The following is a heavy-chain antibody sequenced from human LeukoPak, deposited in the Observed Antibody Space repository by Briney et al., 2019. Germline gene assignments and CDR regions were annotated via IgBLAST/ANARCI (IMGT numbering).Heavy chain of an antibody. J-gene: IGHJ4*02. CDR3: ARSSYYDILTASDY. V-gene: IGHV3-48*01. CDR1: GFTFSSYS. D-gene: IGHD3-9*01. CDR2: ITASGTAM. Sequence: GGSLRLSCAASGFTFSSYSMNWVRQAPGKGLEWVSHITASGTAMFYADSVKGRFTISRDNAKNSLYLQMNSLRAEDTAVYYCARSSYYDILTASDYWGQGTLVTVSS.